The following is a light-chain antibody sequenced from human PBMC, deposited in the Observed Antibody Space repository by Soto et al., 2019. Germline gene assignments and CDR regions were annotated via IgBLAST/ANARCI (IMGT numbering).Light chain of an antibody. CDR1: QSVSSN. V-gene: IGKV3-15*01. CDR2: GAS. Sequence: EIVMTQSPATLSVSPGERAPLSCRARQSVSSNLAWYQQKPGQAPRLLIYGASTRATGIPARFSGSGSGTEFTLTISSLQSEDSAVYDCQQYNSWWTFGPGTKVEIK. CDR3: QQYNSWWT. J-gene: IGKJ1*01.